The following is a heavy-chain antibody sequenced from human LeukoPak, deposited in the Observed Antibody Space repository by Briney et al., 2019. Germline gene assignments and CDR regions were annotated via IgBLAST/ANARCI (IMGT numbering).Heavy chain of an antibody. CDR2: IRSKAYGGTT. D-gene: IGHD3-10*01. J-gene: IGHJ4*02. V-gene: IGHV3-49*04. Sequence: PGGSLRLSCAASGFTFSSCAMSWVRQAPGKGLEWVGFIRSKAYGGTTEYAASVKGRFTISRDDSKSIAYLQMNSLKTEDTAVYYCTLSVGWFGELPLNPPWADYWGQGTLVTVPS. CDR3: TLSVGWFGELPLNPPWADY. CDR1: GFTFSSCA.